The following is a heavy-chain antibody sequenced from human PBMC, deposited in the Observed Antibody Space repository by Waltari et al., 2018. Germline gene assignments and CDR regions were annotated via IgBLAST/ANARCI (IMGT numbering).Heavy chain of an antibody. Sequence: QLQLQESGPGLVKPSETLSLTCTVSTASSTSNHYYGGWVRQPPGKGLEWIGNTYYNGVTYYTPSLKSRVTMSIDTSKNQFSLKVTSMTAADTAVYYCVRLSSGDIHIWGQGTLVTVSS. D-gene: IGHD3-10*01. CDR1: TASSTSNHYY. J-gene: IGHJ4*02. V-gene: IGHV4-39*01. CDR3: VRLSSGDIHI. CDR2: TYYNGVT.